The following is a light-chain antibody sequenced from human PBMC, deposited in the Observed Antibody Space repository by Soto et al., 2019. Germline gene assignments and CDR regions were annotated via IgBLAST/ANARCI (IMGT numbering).Light chain of an antibody. J-gene: IGKJ5*01. CDR2: DAS. Sequence: IQMTQSPSSLSASVGDKVTNNCQASQEISNYLNWYQQKPGKAPKLLIYDASNLETGVPSRFSGSGSGTDFTFTISSLQPEDIATYYCQQYDNLPITFGQGTRLEIK. V-gene: IGKV1-33*01. CDR1: QEISNY. CDR3: QQYDNLPIT.